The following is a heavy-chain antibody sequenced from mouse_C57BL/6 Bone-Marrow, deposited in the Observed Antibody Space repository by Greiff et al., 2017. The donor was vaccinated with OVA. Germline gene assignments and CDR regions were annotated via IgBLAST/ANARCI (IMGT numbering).Heavy chain of an antibody. CDR3: ARLGWLQRSYYAMDY. J-gene: IGHJ4*01. V-gene: IGHV1-39*01. CDR1: GYSFTDYN. D-gene: IGHD2-3*01. CDR2: INPNYGTT. Sequence: EVKLQESGPELVKPGASVKISCKASGYSFTDYNMNWVKQSNGKSLEWIGVINPNYGTTSYNQKFKGKATLTVDQSSSTAYMQLNSLTSEDSAVYYCARLGWLQRSYYAMDYWGQGTSVTVSS.